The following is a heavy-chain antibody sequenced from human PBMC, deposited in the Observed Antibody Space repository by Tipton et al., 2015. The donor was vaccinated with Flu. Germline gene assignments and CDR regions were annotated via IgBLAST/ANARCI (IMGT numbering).Heavy chain of an antibody. CDR2: IYHSGST. Sequence: TLSLTCAVSGYSISSGYYWGWIRQPPGKGLEWIGSIYHSGSTYYNPSLKSRVTISVDTSKNQFSLKLSSVTAADTAVYYCARVGKVPAADLGYYYYMDVWGKGTTVTVSS. J-gene: IGHJ6*03. V-gene: IGHV4-38-2*01. D-gene: IGHD2-2*01. CDR3: ARVGKVPAADLGYYYYMDV. CDR1: GYSISSGYY.